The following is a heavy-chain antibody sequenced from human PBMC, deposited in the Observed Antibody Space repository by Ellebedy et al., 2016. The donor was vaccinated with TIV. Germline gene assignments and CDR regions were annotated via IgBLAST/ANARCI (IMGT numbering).Heavy chain of an antibody. CDR3: VGDRGNYGGFDGAFDL. Sequence: GESLKISXAASRFTFDDYPMNLVRQAPGKGLEWDALVNWNGADIYYADSVRGRFTISRDNGKNSLSLLVSSPRVHDTAVYYCVGDRGNYGGFDGAFDLWGQGTMLIVSP. V-gene: IGHV3-43D*03. J-gene: IGHJ3*01. CDR1: RFTFDDYP. D-gene: IGHD5-12*01. CDR2: VNWNGADI.